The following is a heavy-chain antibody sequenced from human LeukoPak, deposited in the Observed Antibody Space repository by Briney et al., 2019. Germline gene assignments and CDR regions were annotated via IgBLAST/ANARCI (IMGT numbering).Heavy chain of an antibody. CDR1: GGSISSGTYY. J-gene: IGHJ4*02. D-gene: IGHD3-10*01. CDR3: ARGQSYYYGSGSYEGFDY. V-gene: IGHV4-61*02. CDR2: IYTSGST. Sequence: SQTLSLTCTVSGGSISSGTYYWSWIRQPAGKGLEWIGRIYTSGSTNYNPSLKSRVTMSVDTSKNQFSLKLSSVTAADTAVYYCARGQSYYYGSGSYEGFDYWGQGTLVTVSS.